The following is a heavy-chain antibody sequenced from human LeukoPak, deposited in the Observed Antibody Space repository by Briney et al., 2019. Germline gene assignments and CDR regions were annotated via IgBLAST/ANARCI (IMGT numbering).Heavy chain of an antibody. CDR3: PRDSSTVEPYYYYGMVV. CDR2: IYYSGST. J-gene: IGHJ6*02. V-gene: IGHV4-59*12. D-gene: IGHD4-23*01. CDR1: GGSISSYY. Sequence: PSETLSLTCTVSGGSISSYYWSWIRQPPGKGLEWIGYIYYSGSTNYNPSLKSRVTISVDTSKNQFSLKLSSVTAADTAVYYCPRDSSTVEPYYYYGMVVCGQGTNVTVSS.